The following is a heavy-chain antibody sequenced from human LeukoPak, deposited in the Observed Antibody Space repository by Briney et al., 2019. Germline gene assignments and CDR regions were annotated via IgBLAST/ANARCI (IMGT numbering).Heavy chain of an antibody. Sequence: SGTLSLTCTVSGYSISSSYYWGWIRQPPGKGLEWIGSIYHSGSTYYNPSLKSRVTISVDTSKNHFSLKLSSVTAADTAVYYCTRGSIAYYYMDVWGKGTTVTISS. J-gene: IGHJ6*03. CDR2: IYHSGST. V-gene: IGHV4-38-2*02. CDR3: TRGSIAYYYMDV. D-gene: IGHD3-22*01. CDR1: GYSISSSYY.